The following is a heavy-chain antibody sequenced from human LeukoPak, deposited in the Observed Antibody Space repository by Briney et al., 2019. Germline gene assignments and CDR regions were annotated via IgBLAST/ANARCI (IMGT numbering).Heavy chain of an antibody. J-gene: IGHJ4*02. D-gene: IGHD2-15*01. Sequence: GGSLRLSCAASGFTFSNYGIHWVRQAPGKGLVWVAVISYDGNNKYYADSVKGRFTISRDNSKNTLFLQMNSLRAEDTAVYYCAKGVDYCSGGSCPADYWGPGTLVTVSS. CDR2: ISYDGNNK. CDR1: GFTFSNYG. V-gene: IGHV3-30*18. CDR3: AKGVDYCSGGSCPADY.